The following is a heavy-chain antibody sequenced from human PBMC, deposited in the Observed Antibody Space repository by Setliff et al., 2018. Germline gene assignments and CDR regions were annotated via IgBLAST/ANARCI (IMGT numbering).Heavy chain of an antibody. Sequence: SETLSLTCAAYGGTFSDYHWTWIRQSPEKGLEWIGEINHRGSTNYNPSLKSRVTISIDTSKDQFSLKLISMTAADTAVYYCVGDYQLLFWGHGTLVTVSS. V-gene: IGHV4-34*08. CDR3: VGDYQLLF. CDR1: GGTFSDYH. J-gene: IGHJ4*01. D-gene: IGHD2-2*01. CDR2: INHRGST.